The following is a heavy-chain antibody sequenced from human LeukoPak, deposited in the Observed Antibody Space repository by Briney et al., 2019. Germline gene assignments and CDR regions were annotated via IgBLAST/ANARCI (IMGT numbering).Heavy chain of an antibody. V-gene: IGHV3-30-3*01. J-gene: IGHJ4*02. D-gene: IGHD6-19*01. CDR2: ISYDGNNK. CDR3: ARDGDRGWYYFDY. Sequence: GGSLRLSCAASGFTFSSYTMHWVRQAPGKGLEWVAIISYDGNNKYYADSVKGRFTISRDNSKNTLYLQMSSLRAEDRAVYYCARDGDRGWYYFDYWGQGTLVTVSS. CDR1: GFTFSSYT.